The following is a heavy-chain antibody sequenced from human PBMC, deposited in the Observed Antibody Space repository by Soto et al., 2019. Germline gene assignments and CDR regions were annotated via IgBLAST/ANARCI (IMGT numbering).Heavy chain of an antibody. V-gene: IGHV4-39*01. J-gene: IGHJ6*03. D-gene: IGHD5-12*01. CDR3: ARQPHRWLRSHYYYYMDV. CDR1: GGSISSSSYY. Sequence: SETLSLTCTVSGGSISSSSYYWGWIRQPPGKGLEWIGSIYYSGSTYYNPSLKSRVTISVDTSKNQFSLKLSSVTAADTAVYYCARQPHRWLRSHYYYYMDVWGKGTTVTVSS. CDR2: IYYSGST.